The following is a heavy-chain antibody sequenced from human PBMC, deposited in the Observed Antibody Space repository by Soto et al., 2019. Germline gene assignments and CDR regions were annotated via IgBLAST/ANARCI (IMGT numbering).Heavy chain of an antibody. D-gene: IGHD2-2*01. CDR2: ISGSGGST. J-gene: IGHJ6*03. CDR3: ALRYCSRTTCPPLNSYFYMDV. Sequence: GGSLRLSCSASGFSFRNYAMTWVRQAPGKGLEWVSGISGSGGSTFYAGSVKGRFAISRDNSKNTLYLQMNSLRAEDTAVYYCALRYCSRTTCPPLNSYFYMDVWGKGTTVTVSS. V-gene: IGHV3-23*01. CDR1: GFSFRNYA.